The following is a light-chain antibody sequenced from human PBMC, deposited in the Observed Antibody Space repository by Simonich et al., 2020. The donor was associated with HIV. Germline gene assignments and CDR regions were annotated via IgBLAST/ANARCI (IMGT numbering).Light chain of an antibody. J-gene: IGKJ1*01. V-gene: IGKV4-1*01. Sequence: DIVMTQSPDSLAVSLGARATISCKSSQSVLYNSNNRNYLAWYQQKPGQPPKLLIYWASIRESGVPDRFSGSGSGTDFTLTISSLQAEDVAVYYCQQYYSTPTWTFGQGTKVEIK. CDR1: QSVLYNSNNRNY. CDR3: QQYYSTPTWT. CDR2: WAS.